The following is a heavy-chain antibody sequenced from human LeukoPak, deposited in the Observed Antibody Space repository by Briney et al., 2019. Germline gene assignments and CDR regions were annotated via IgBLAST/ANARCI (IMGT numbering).Heavy chain of an antibody. CDR2: ISAYNGNT. D-gene: IGHD3-9*01. Sequence: ASVKVSCKASGYTFTSYGISWVRQAPGQGLEWMGWISAYNGNTNYAQKLQGRVTMTTDTSTSTAYMELRSLRSDDTAVYYCARDLITNYDILTGYFFGYWGQGTLVTVSS. CDR3: ARDLITNYDILTGYFFGY. J-gene: IGHJ4*02. CDR1: GYTFTSYG. V-gene: IGHV1-18*01.